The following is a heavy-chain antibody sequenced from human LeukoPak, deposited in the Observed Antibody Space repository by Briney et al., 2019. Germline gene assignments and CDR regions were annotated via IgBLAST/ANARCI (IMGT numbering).Heavy chain of an antibody. CDR2: INPNSGGT. J-gene: IGHJ6*03. Sequence: ASVKVSCKASGYPFSTYTLNWVRQAPGQGLEWMGWINPNSGGTNYAQKFQGRVTMTRDTSISTAYMELSRLRSDDTAVYYCASGPLTYYYYMDVWGKGTTVTVSS. CDR1: GYPFSTYT. V-gene: IGHV1-2*02. CDR3: ASGPLTYYYYMDV.